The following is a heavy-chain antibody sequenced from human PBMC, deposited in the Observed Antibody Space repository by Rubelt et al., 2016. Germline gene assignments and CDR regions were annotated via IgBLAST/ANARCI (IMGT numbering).Heavy chain of an antibody. V-gene: IGHV4-59*01. D-gene: IGHD3-16*01. J-gene: IGHJ6*03. CDR3: SRAKLGRGSSQYYYYMDV. CDR2: IYYSGST. CDR1: GGSISSYY. Sequence: QVQLQESGPGLVKPSETLSLTCTVSGGSISSYYWSWIRQPPGKGLEWIGYIYYSGSTNYNPSLKSLVTISVDTSKNQFSLRWSSLTAADTAVYYWSRAKLGRGSSQYYYYMDVWGKGTTVTVSS.